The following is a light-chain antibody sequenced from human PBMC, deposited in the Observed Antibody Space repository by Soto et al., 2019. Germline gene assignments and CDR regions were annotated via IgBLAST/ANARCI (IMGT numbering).Light chain of an antibody. V-gene: IGKV3-20*01. CDR3: QQYGSSQMFT. J-gene: IGKJ2*01. Sequence: EIELTQSPCTLSLSPGDRATLSCRASESVAGNYLAWYQRKHGQAPRLLMYGSSCRATGIPDRFSGSGSGTEFTLTISRLEPEDAAAYFCQQYGSSQMFTFGQGTRLDIK. CDR2: GSS. CDR1: ESVAGNY.